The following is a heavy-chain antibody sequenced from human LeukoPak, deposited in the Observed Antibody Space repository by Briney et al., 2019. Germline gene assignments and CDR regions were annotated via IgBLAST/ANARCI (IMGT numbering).Heavy chain of an antibody. V-gene: IGHV4-59*01. CDR1: GGSISGYY. CDR3: ARHQAGGSFDY. D-gene: IGHD1-26*01. CDR2: IYYSGSSGST. Sequence: PSETLSLTCIVSGGSISGYYWHWVRQPPGKGLEWIGYIYYSGSSGSTDYPPSLKSRVTISVDMSKNQFSLKLSSVPAADTALYYCARHQAGGSFDYWGQGTLVTVSS. J-gene: IGHJ4*02.